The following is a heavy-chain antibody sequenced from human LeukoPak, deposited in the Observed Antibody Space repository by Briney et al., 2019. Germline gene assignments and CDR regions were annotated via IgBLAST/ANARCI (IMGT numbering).Heavy chain of an antibody. V-gene: IGHV4-59*01. CDR2: IYYSGST. Sequence: PSETLSLTCTVSGGSISSYCWSWIRQPPGKGLEWIGYIYYSGSTNYNPSLKSRVTISVDTSKNQFSLKLSSVTAADTAVYYCARSLGYCSGGSCYDLTLFDYWGQGTLVTVSS. CDR1: GGSISSYC. J-gene: IGHJ4*02. D-gene: IGHD2-15*01. CDR3: ARSLGYCSGGSCYDLTLFDY.